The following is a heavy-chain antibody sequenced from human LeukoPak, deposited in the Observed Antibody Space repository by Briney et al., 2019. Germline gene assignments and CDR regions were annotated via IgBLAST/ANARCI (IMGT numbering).Heavy chain of an antibody. CDR3: ALDSSGWSDDSFDI. D-gene: IGHD6-13*01. CDR2: IYYSGST. V-gene: IGHV4-59*01. CDR1: GASISFYY. Sequence: TSETLSLTCTVSGASISFYYWSWIRQPPGKGLEWIGYIYYSGSTKYNPSLKSRVTMSIDTSKNQFSLNLKSVTAADTAVYYCALDSSGWSDDSFDIWGHERMVTVSS. J-gene: IGHJ3*02.